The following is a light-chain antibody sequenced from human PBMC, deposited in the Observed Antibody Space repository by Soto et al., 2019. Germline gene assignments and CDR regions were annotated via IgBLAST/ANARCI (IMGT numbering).Light chain of an antibody. Sequence: EIVLTQSPATLSLSPGERATLSCRASQRVSSYLAWYQQKPGQAPRLLIYDASNRATGIPARFSVSGSGTDFTLTISSLEPEDFAVYYCQQRSNWPPTWTFGQGTKVEIK. CDR1: QRVSSY. CDR3: QQRSNWPPTWT. V-gene: IGKV3-11*01. CDR2: DAS. J-gene: IGKJ1*01.